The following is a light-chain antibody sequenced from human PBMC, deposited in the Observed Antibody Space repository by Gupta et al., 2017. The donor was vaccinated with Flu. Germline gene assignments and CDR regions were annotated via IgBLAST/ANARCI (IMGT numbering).Light chain of an antibody. J-gene: IGKJ4*01. Sequence: LAWYLQKPGQSPQLLIYMGSQRAPGVPDRFSGSGSGTDFPLKISRVEAEDVGVYYCMQARQTPLTFRGGTKAEIK. V-gene: IGKV2-28*01. CDR3: MQARQTPLT. CDR2: MGS.